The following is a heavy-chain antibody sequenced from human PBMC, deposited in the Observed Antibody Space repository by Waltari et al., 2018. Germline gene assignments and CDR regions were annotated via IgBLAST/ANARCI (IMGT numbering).Heavy chain of an antibody. D-gene: IGHD5-12*01. CDR3: AKIYSAYDL. V-gene: IGHV1-2*02. CDR2: MNPNNGCT. Sequence: QVQLVQSGAEVKEPGASVKVSCKASGYTFIDSYIHWVRQAPGQGLEWMGWMNPNNGCTKDAEKFQGRVTMTRDTPITTAYMELRSVRSYDTAVYYCAKIYSAYDLWVQGTLVTVSS. J-gene: IGHJ4*02. CDR1: GYTFIDSY.